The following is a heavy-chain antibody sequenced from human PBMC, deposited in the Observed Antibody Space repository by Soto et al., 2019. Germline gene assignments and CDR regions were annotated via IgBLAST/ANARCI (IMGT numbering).Heavy chain of an antibody. V-gene: IGHV1-3*01. CDR1: GYTFTSYA. D-gene: IGHD3-16*01. Sequence: ASVEVTCKSSGYTFTSYAMHWVRQAPGQRLEWMGWINAGNGNTKYSQKFQGRVTITRDTSASTAYMELSSLRSEDTAVYYCARDGSIMSYFDYWGQGNLVTGSS. CDR3: ARDGSIMSYFDY. J-gene: IGHJ4*02. CDR2: INAGNGNT.